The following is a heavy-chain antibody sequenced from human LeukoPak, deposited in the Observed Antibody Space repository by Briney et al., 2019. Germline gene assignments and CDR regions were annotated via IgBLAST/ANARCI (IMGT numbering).Heavy chain of an antibody. D-gene: IGHD6-19*01. V-gene: IGHV1-2*02. J-gene: IGHJ4*02. CDR1: GYTFTDYY. CDR2: INPSNGGT. CDR3: ARDRQPYSSSSFDN. Sequence: ASVKVSCKASGYTFTDYYIHWVRQAPGQGLEWMGWINPSNGGTNYAQKFQGRVTMTRDASIGTVYMELRSLRSDDPAVYYCARDRQPYSSSSFDNWGQGTLVTVSS.